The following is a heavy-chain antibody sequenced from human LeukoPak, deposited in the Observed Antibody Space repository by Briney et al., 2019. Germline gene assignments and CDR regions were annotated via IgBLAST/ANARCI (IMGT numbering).Heavy chain of an antibody. CDR2: ISSSSSYI. Sequence: PGGSLRLSCAASGFTFSYYSMNWVRQAPGKGLEWVSSISSSSSYIYYADSVKGRFTISRDNAKNSLYLQMNSLRAEDTAVYYCARDRAYSSSWPNWFDPWGQGTLVTVSS. CDR1: GFTFSYYS. J-gene: IGHJ5*02. CDR3: ARDRAYSSSWPNWFDP. D-gene: IGHD6-13*01. V-gene: IGHV3-21*01.